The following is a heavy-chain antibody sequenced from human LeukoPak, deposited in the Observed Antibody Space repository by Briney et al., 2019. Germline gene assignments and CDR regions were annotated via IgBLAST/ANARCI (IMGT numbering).Heavy chain of an antibody. CDR3: SRSQFHY. CDR1: GFPFSSYW. J-gene: IGHJ4*02. V-gene: IGHV3-74*03. D-gene: IGHD3-10*01. Sequence: GGSLRLSCEPSGFPFSSYWMLWVRQAPGKGLVWVSRISGDGTIKTYADFVRGRFTISRDNTKNILYLQMNSLRVEDTAIYFCSRSQFHYWDQGVLVTVSS. CDR2: ISGDGTIK.